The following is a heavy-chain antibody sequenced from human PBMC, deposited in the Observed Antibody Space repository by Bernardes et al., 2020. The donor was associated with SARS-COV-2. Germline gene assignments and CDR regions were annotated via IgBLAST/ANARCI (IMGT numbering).Heavy chain of an antibody. D-gene: IGHD5-18*01. V-gene: IGHV3-11*04. Sequence: LSLTCDVKGGSFDGYFWSWVRQAPGKGLEWVSYISTGGSTKYYADSVKGRFTISRDNAKNSLYLQMNSLRAEDTAVYYCAREYTYGFDSWGQGTLVTVSS. J-gene: IGHJ4*02. CDR1: GGSFDGYF. CDR3: AREYTYGFDS. CDR2: ISTGGSTK.